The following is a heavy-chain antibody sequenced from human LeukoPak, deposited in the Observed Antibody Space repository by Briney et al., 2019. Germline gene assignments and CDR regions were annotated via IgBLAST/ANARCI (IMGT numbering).Heavy chain of an antibody. CDR3: ARGTVRSKAGDH. CDR2: IHPSGSF. CDR1: GGSFTGYY. D-gene: IGHD4-11*01. V-gene: IGHV4-34*01. J-gene: IGHJ4*02. Sequence: SETLSLTCAVYGGSFTGYYFSWMRQPPGKGLEWVGEIHPSGSFDYNPSLESRVTISIDTSKNQFSLRLTSVTAADTAFYYCARGTVRSKAGDHWGQGTLVTVSS.